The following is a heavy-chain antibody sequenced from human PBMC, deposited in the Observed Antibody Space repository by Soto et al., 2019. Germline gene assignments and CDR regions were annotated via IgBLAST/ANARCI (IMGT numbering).Heavy chain of an antibody. J-gene: IGHJ4*02. D-gene: IGHD5-12*01. CDR3: ARDRGYGGNYVFHC. CDR2: IWYHGNTY. Sequence: GGSLSLSCTTSGFTFSTYGMHWVRQAPGKGLEWVETIWYHGNTYYYKDSIKGRFAVSRDNSKNTVFLQMKTLRAEDTATYYCARDRGYGGNYVFHCWGLATLVT. CDR1: GFTFSTYG. V-gene: IGHV3-33*01.